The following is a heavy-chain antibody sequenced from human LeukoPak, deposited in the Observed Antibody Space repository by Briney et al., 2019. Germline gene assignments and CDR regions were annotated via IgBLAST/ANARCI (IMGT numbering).Heavy chain of an antibody. CDR3: ARSVRFGGSYSDY. CDR2: ISGSGGST. CDR1: GFTFSSYA. D-gene: IGHD1-26*01. Sequence: GGSLRLSCAASGFTFSSYAMSWVRQAPGKGLEWVSAISGSGGSTYYADSVKGRFTISRDNSKNTLYLQMNSLRAEDTAVYYCARSVRFGGSYSDYWGQGTLVTVSS. J-gene: IGHJ4*02. V-gene: IGHV3-23*01.